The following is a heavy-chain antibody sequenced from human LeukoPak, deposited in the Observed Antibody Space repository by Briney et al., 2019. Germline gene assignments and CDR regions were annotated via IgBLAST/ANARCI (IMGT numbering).Heavy chain of an antibody. CDR1: GGSISSSSYY. J-gene: IGHJ2*01. CDR3: ARGKWYFDL. V-gene: IGHV4-39*07. CDR2: IYYSGST. Sequence: NPSETLSLTCTVSGGSISSSSYYWGWIRQPPGKGLEWIGSIYYSGSTYYNPSLKSRVTISVDRSKNQISLKLSSVTAADTAVYYCARGKWYFDLWGRGTLVTVSS.